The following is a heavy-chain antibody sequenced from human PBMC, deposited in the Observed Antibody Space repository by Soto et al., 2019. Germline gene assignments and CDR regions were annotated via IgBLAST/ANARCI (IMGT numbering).Heavy chain of an antibody. CDR1: GGSFSGYY. Sequence: QVQLQQWGAGLLKPSETLSLTCAVYGGSFSGYYWSRIRQPPGKGLEWIGEINHSGSTNYKPSLKSRVTISVDTSMYQVYLQLSSVTAWDTAVDYCARGRPAVAGNYMGVWGKGTTVTVSS. J-gene: IGHJ6*03. V-gene: IGHV4-34*01. D-gene: IGHD6-19*01. CDR2: INHSGST. CDR3: ARGRPAVAGNYMGV.